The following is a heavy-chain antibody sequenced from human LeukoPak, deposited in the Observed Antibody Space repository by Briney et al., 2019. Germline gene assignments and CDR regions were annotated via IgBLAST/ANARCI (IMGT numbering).Heavy chain of an antibody. J-gene: IGHJ4*02. D-gene: IGHD4-17*01. CDR2: IYYSGST. Sequence: PSETLSLTCTVSGGSISSYYWSWIRQPPGKGLEWIGYIYYSGSTNCNPSLKSRVTISVDTSKNQFSLKLRSVTAADTAVYYCARERAVTTYYYFDYWGQGTLVTVPS. CDR3: ARERAVTTYYYFDY. V-gene: IGHV4-59*01. CDR1: GGSISSYY.